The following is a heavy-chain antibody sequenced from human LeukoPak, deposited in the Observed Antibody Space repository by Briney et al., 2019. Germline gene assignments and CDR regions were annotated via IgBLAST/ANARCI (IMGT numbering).Heavy chain of an antibody. CDR1: GFTFSSYW. V-gene: IGHV3-30*18. CDR2: ISYDGSNK. J-gene: IGHJ4*02. Sequence: PGGSLRLSCAASGFTFSSYWMSWVRQAPGKGLEWVAVISYDGSNKYYADSVKGRFTISRDNSKNTLYLQMNSLRAEDTAVYYCAKDLGGSSTPAGDYWGQGTLVTVSS. CDR3: AKDLGGSSTPAGDY. D-gene: IGHD1-26*01.